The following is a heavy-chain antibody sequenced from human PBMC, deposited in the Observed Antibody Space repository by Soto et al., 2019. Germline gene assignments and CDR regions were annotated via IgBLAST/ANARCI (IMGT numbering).Heavy chain of an antibody. Sequence: APVKVSCKASGYGYSNYSMHWLRQAPGQGLEWMGWINAGIGNTKYSQKFQGRVSITRDTSASTAFMELSGLRSEDTAVYYCARDPFVAVPAGPPPYFDSWGQGTLVTVSS. CDR3: ARDPFVAVPAGPPPYFDS. J-gene: IGHJ4*02. D-gene: IGHD2-2*01. CDR2: INAGIGNT. V-gene: IGHV1-3*01. CDR1: GYGYSNYS.